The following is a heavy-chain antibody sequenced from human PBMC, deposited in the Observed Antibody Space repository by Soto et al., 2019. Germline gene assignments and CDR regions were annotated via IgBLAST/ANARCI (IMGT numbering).Heavy chain of an antibody. CDR1: GFTFSSYW. CDR3: ASPAHSSSSFYYYYYMDV. Sequence: GGSLRLSCAASGFTFSSYWMSWVRQAPGKGLEWVANIKQDGSEKYYVDSVKGRFTISRDNAKNSLYLQMNSLRAEDTAVYYCASPAHSSSSFYYYYYMDVWGKGTTVTVSS. CDR2: IKQDGSEK. J-gene: IGHJ6*03. V-gene: IGHV3-7*01. D-gene: IGHD6-6*01.